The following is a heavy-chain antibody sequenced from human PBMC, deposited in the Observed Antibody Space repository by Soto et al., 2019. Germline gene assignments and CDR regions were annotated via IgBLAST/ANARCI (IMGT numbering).Heavy chain of an antibody. CDR3: ARGGTDIVATIRHYYFDQ. D-gene: IGHD5-12*01. CDR2: IFYSGST. Sequence: SETLSLTCTVSGGSINGGNYYWSWIRQHPGKGLEWIGYIFYSGSTYYNPSLKSRVTISLDTSKNLFSLKLSSVTAADTTVYYCARGGTDIVATIRHYYFDQWGQGTLVTVSS. CDR1: GGSINGGNYY. V-gene: IGHV4-31*03. J-gene: IGHJ4*02.